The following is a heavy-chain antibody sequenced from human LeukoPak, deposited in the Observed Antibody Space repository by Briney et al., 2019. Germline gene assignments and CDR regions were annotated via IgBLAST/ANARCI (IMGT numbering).Heavy chain of an antibody. Sequence: PGGSLRLSCAASGFTFSSYGMNWVRQAPGKGLEWGSSISSSSSYIYYADSVKGRFTISRDNAKNSLYLQMNSLRAEDTAVYYCARDLPTLSINYYDSSYAFDIWGQGTMVTVSS. J-gene: IGHJ3*02. CDR2: ISSSSSYI. V-gene: IGHV3-21*01. D-gene: IGHD3-22*01. CDR1: GFTFSSYG. CDR3: ARDLPTLSINYYDSSYAFDI.